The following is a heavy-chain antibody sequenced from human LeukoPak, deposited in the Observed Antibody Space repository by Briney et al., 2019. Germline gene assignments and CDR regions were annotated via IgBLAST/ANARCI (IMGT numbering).Heavy chain of an antibody. J-gene: IGHJ4*02. Sequence: SQTLSLTCTVSGGSISSGSYYWSWIRQPPGKGLEWIGYIYYSGSTNYNPSLKSRVTISVDTSKNQFSLKLSSVTAADTAVYYCARVRMATITLDYWGQGTLVTVSS. CDR1: GGSISSGSYY. V-gene: IGHV4-61*01. D-gene: IGHD5-24*01. CDR3: ARVRMATITLDY. CDR2: IYYSGST.